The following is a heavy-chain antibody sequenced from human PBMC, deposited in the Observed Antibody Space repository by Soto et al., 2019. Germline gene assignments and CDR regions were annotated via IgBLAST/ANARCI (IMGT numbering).Heavy chain of an antibody. CDR1: GFTFSSYA. CDR2: ISGSGGST. D-gene: IGHD3-9*01. CDR3: AKEVDYDILTGYYFSPDY. Sequence: GGSLRLSCAASGFTFSSYAMSWVRQAPGKGLEWVSAISGSGGSTYYADSVKGRFTISRDNSKNTLYLQMNSLRAEDTAVYYCAKEVDYDILTGYYFSPDYWGQGTLVTVSS. V-gene: IGHV3-23*01. J-gene: IGHJ4*02.